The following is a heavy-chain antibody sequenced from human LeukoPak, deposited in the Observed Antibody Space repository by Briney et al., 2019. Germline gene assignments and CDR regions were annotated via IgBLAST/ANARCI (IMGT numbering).Heavy chain of an antibody. CDR1: GFTFSSYA. CDR2: ISYDGSNK. J-gene: IGHJ4*02. CDR3: ASPLFPVQLEQTPFDY. V-gene: IGHV3-30-3*01. D-gene: IGHD1-1*01. Sequence: GGSLRLSCAASGFTFSSYAMHWVRQAPGKGLEWVAVISYDGSNKYYADSVKGRFTISRDNSKNTLYLQMNSLRADDTAVYCCASPLFPVQLEQTPFDYWGQGTLVTVSS.